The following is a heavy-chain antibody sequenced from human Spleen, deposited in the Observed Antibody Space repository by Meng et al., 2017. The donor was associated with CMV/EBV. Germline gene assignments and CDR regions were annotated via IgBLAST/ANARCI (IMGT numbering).Heavy chain of an antibody. Sequence: SETLSLTCGVSGYSISSGYYWGWIRQPPGKGLEWIGYIYYNGRATYNPSLKSRVTISVDTSKNQFSLQLSSVTAADTAVYYCARGRIALSVNDGMDVWGQGTTVTVSS. CDR3: ARGRIALSVNDGMDV. J-gene: IGHJ6*02. CDR2: IYYNGRA. V-gene: IGHV4-61*01. D-gene: IGHD6-13*01. CDR1: GYSISSGYY.